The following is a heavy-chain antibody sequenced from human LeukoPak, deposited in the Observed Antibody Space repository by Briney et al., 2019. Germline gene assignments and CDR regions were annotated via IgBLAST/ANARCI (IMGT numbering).Heavy chain of an antibody. Sequence: SETLSLTCTVSDGSISIGDYYWGWIRQPPGKGLEWIGSIYYSGSTYYNPSLKSRVTISVDTSKAQFSLKLSSVTAADTAVYYCARQPYNWNSRRRYYNYYMDVWGKETTVTVS. V-gene: IGHV4-39*01. D-gene: IGHD1-7*01. CDR2: IYYSGST. J-gene: IGHJ6*03. CDR1: DGSISIGDYY. CDR3: ARQPYNWNSRRRYYNYYMDV.